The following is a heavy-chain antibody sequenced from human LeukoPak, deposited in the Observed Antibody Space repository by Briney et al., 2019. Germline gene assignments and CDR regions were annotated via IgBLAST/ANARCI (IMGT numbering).Heavy chain of an antibody. CDR2: INHSGST. CDR3: ARSEKTNYYDSSGYPLPGAFDI. CDR1: GGSFSGYY. Sequence: SETLSLTCAVYGGSFSGYYWSWIRQPPGKGLEWIGEINHSGSTNYNPSLKSRVTISVDTSKNQFSLKLSSVTAADTAVYYCARSEKTNYYDSSGYPLPGAFDIWGQGTMVTVSS. J-gene: IGHJ3*02. V-gene: IGHV4-34*01. D-gene: IGHD3-22*01.